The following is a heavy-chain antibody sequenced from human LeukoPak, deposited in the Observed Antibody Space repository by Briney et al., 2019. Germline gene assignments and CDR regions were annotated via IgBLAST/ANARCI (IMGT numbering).Heavy chain of an antibody. Sequence: SETLSLTCTVSGGSIDFYYWSWIRQPPGKGLEWIGYIYYTGSTNYNPSLESRVTISLDTSKNQFSLKLSSVTAADTAVYYCARQSYSSGWSGVNWFDPWGQGTLVTVSS. CDR1: GGSIDFYY. CDR3: ARQSYSSGWSGVNWFDP. CDR2: IYYTGST. V-gene: IGHV4-59*08. J-gene: IGHJ5*02. D-gene: IGHD6-19*01.